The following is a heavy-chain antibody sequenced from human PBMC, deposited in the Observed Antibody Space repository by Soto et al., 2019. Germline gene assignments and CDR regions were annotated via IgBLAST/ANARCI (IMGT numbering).Heavy chain of an antibody. CDR1: GYSFTGYF. CDR3: AREKDSDILTGDKRAGGLDY. D-gene: IGHD3-9*01. CDR2: INPNTGAA. V-gene: IGHV1-2*02. J-gene: IGHJ4*02. Sequence: SVKVWCKASGYSFTGYFVHWGRQAPGPGLEWMGWINPNTGAAKYAQKFQGRVTMTRDTSMTTAYMEVSRLRSDDTAVYYCAREKDSDILTGDKRAGGLDYWGQGTQVTVYS.